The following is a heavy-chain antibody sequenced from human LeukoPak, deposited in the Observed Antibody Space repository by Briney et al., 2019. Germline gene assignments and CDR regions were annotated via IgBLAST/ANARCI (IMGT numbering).Heavy chain of an antibody. CDR1: GYTLTELS. CDR2: FDPEDGET. CDR3: ARDVDTATDQINDY. V-gene: IGHV1-24*01. J-gene: IGHJ4*02. D-gene: IGHD5-18*01. Sequence: ASVKVSCKVSGYTLTELSMHWVRQAPGKGLEWVGGFDPEDGETIYAQKFQGRVTMTEDTSTDTAYMELSSLRSDDTAVYYCARDVDTATDQINDYWGQGTLVTVSS.